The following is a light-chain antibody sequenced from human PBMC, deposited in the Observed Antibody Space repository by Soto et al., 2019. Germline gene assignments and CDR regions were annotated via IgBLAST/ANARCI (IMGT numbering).Light chain of an antibody. CDR1: QSVSSSY. CDR2: GAS. V-gene: IGKV3-20*01. CDR3: QQYGSSPRT. Sequence: EIVLTQSPGTLSLSPGERATLSCRASQSVSSSYLGWYQQKPGQAPRLLIYGASSRATGIPDRFSGSGSGKDFTLTISRLEAEDFAVYYCQQYGSSPRTFGQGTKVEIK. J-gene: IGKJ1*01.